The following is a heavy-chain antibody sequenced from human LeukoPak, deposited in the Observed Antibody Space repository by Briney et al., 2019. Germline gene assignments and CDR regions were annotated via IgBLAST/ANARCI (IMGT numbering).Heavy chain of an antibody. Sequence: GASVKVSCKASGYTFTGYYIHWVRQVPGQGLEWMGRINCNGGGTSYAQKFQGRVTMTRDTSISTAYMELDRLTSDDTAVYYCARDYGPYPGCSWFDPWGQGTLVTVSS. V-gene: IGHV1-2*06. D-gene: IGHD2-21*01. CDR2: INCNGGGT. CDR3: ARDYGPYPGCSWFDP. CDR1: GYTFTGYY. J-gene: IGHJ5*02.